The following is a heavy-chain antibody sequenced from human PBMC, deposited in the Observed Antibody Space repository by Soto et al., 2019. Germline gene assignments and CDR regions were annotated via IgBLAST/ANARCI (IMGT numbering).Heavy chain of an antibody. CDR1: GGTFSSYA. CDR3: ASSLGEGYCCVGSCYAVGHAFDI. V-gene: IGHV1-69*13. CDR2: IIPIFGTA. J-gene: IGHJ3*02. Sequence: SVNVSCKASGGTFSSYAISWVRQAPGQGLEWMGGIIPIFGTANYAQKFQGRVTITADESTSTAYMELSSLRSEDTAVYYCASSLGEGYCCVGSCYAVGHAFDIWGQGTMVTVSS. D-gene: IGHD2-15*01.